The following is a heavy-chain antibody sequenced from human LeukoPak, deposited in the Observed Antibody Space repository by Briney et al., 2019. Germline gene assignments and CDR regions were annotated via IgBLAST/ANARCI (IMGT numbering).Heavy chain of an antibody. CDR1: GFTVSSNY. CDR3: ARRHDSSGYFDY. V-gene: IGHV3-66*04. Sequence: GGSLRLSCAASGFTVSSNYMSWVRQAPGKGLEGVSVIYSGGSTYYADSVKGRFTISRDNSKNTLYLQMNSLRAEDTAVYYCARRHDSSGYFDYWGQGTLVTVSS. D-gene: IGHD3-22*01. CDR2: IYSGGST. J-gene: IGHJ4*02.